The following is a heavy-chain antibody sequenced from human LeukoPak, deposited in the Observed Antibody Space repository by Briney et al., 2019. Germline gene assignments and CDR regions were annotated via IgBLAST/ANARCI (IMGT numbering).Heavy chain of an antibody. CDR3: ARDTTDDFWSGFASPYYMDV. D-gene: IGHD3-3*01. CDR1: GGSVSSGSYY. J-gene: IGHJ6*03. CDR2: IYTSGST. Sequence: SQTLSLTCTVSGGSVSSGSYYWSWIRQPAGKGLEWIGRIYTSGSTNYNPSLKSRVTISVDTSKNQFSLKLSSVTAADTAVYYCARDTTDDFWSGFASPYYMDVWGKGTTVTVSS. V-gene: IGHV4-61*02.